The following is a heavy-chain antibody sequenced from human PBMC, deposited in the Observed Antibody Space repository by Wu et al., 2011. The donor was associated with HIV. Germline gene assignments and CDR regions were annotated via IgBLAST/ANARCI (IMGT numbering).Heavy chain of an antibody. D-gene: IGHD2-15*01. CDR3: ARAPGGHCRGGTCQIPHWYFEL. Sequence: QVQLMQSGAEVKRPGASVKVSCTASGFTLTDHYMHWVRQVRGQGLEWMGIINPTDGGTKYEQRFEGRVTMTRDTPTNTVYMELSSLRFEDTAVYFCARAPGGHCRGGTCQIPHWYFELWGRGTLVTVAA. CDR1: GFTLTDHY. V-gene: IGHV1-46*01. CDR2: INPTDGGT. J-gene: IGHJ2*01.